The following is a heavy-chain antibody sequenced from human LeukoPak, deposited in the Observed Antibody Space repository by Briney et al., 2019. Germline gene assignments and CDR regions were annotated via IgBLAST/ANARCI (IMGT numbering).Heavy chain of an antibody. V-gene: IGHV3-7*01. CDR1: RFPFSNYW. CDR3: ARGHRYFDL. CDR2: INQDGSEK. Sequence: GGSLRLSCAASRFPFSNYWMNWVRQAPGKGLEWVANINQDGSEKFYVDSVKGRFIISRDNAKNSLYLQFNSLRAEDTAVYYCARGHRYFDLWGRGTLVTVSS. J-gene: IGHJ2*01.